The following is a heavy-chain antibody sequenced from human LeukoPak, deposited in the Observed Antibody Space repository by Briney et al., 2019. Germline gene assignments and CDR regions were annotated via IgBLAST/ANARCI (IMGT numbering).Heavy chain of an antibody. J-gene: IGHJ4*02. CDR1: GGSISSSIYY. CDR3: ARVTKFGGSLFDY. V-gene: IGHV4-39*07. CDR2: VFYNGAT. Sequence: SETLSLTCIVSGGSISSSIYYWAWVRQPPGKGLEWIGTVFYNGATQYSPSLRSRVTISVDKSKNQFSLKLSSVTAADTAVYYCARVTKFGGSLFDYWGQGTLVTVSS. D-gene: IGHD3-16*01.